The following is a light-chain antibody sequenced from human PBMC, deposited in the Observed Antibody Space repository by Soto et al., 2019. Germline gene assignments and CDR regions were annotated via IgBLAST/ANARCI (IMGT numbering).Light chain of an antibody. CDR3: SSYTSSSTPYV. V-gene: IGLV2-14*01. J-gene: IGLJ1*01. CDR1: SSDVSGYNY. Sequence: QSALTQPASVSGSPGQSITISCTGTSSDVSGYNYVSWYQQHPGKAPKLMIYEVSNRPSGVSNRCSGSKSGNTASLTISGLQAEDEADYYCSSYTSSSTPYVFGTGTKLTVL. CDR2: EVS.